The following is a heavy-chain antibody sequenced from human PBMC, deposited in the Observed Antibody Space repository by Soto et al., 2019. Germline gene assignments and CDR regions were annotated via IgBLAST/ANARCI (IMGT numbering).Heavy chain of an antibody. J-gene: IGHJ4*02. D-gene: IGHD6-19*01. V-gene: IGHV3-30*18. CDR1: GFTFSRFG. CDR2: TSYDGSNR. CDR3: AKESNSWYGPLDY. Sequence: QPGGSLRLSCAASGFTFSRFGMHWVRQAPGKGLEWVAVTSYDGSNRYYIDSVKGRFTISRDNSKNMLYLQLNSPRAEDTAVYYCAKESNSWYGPLDYWGQGTLVTVSS.